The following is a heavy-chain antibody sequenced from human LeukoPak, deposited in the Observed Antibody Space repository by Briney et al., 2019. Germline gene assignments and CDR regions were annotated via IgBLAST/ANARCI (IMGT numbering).Heavy chain of an antibody. V-gene: IGHV3-30*03. Sequence: GGSLRLSCAASGFTFSSYGMHWVRQAPGKGLEWVAVISYDGNKKYYADSVKGRFTISRDNFKNTLDLQVNGLRAEDTALYYCARDRGILVTGNLDSWGQGTLVTVSS. CDR1: GFTFSSYG. J-gene: IGHJ4*02. D-gene: IGHD6-19*01. CDR2: ISYDGNKK. CDR3: ARDRGILVTGNLDS.